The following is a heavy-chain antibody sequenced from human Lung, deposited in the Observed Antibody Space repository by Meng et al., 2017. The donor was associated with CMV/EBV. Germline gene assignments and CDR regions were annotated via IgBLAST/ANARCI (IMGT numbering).Heavy chain of an antibody. Sequence: VQLVQAVAAVKRPGASVKISCQASGYTFSGFYMNWARQAPGHGLEWLGRVNPVSDDTHYAQKFVGRLTVTRGATINTAFMELTSLRPDDTAVYYCAKSSDNGWSSWGPGTLVTVS. V-gene: IGHV1-2*06. CDR3: AKSSDNGWSS. J-gene: IGHJ4*01. CDR2: VNPVSDDT. D-gene: IGHD6-19*01. CDR1: GYTFSGFY.